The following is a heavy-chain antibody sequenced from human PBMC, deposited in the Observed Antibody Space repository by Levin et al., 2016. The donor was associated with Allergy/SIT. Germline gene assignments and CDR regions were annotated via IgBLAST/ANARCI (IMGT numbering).Heavy chain of an antibody. V-gene: IGHV4-59*08. CDR1: GDSISPYY. D-gene: IGHD3-10*01. J-gene: IGHJ5*01. Sequence: SETLSLTCTVSGDSISPYYWSWIRQSPGQGLEWIGHIHYSGNTNYNPSLKSRVTISIDTSKKQFSLKLSSVTAADTAVYYCARTFYYASGSYWSWFDSWGQGTLVTVSS. CDR2: IHYSGNT. CDR3: ARTFYYASGSYWSWFDS.